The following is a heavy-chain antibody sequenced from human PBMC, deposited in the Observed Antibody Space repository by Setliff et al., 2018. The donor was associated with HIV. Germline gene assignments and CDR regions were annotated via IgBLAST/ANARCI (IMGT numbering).Heavy chain of an antibody. CDR3: ARGDLGVYHDDSGPTDY. CDR2: LAPHNGGL. Sequence: WASVKVSCKASGYTFTDYYIHWVRQAPGQGLEWMGRLAPHNGGLDYAEKFRGRVTLTRDTSVNTAYMELDSLTSDDTGVFYCARGDLGVYHDDSGPTDYWGQGTLVTVSS. CDR1: GYTFTDYY. J-gene: IGHJ4*02. D-gene: IGHD4-4*01. V-gene: IGHV1-2*05.